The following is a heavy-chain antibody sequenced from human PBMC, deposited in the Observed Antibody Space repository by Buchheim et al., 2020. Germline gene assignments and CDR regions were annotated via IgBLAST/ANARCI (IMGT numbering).Heavy chain of an antibody. Sequence: QVQLVESGGGVVQPGRSLRLSCAASGFTFSSYAMHWVRQAPGKGLEWVAVISYDGSNKYYADSVKGRFTISRDNSKNTLYLQMNSLRAEDTAVYYCANGGEWLDKGRDWGQGTL. CDR2: ISYDGSNK. J-gene: IGHJ4*02. CDR1: GFTFSSYA. D-gene: IGHD6-19*01. CDR3: ANGGEWLDKGRD. V-gene: IGHV3-30-3*01.